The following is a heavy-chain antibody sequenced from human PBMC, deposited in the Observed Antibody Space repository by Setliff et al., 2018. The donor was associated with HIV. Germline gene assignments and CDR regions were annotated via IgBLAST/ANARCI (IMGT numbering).Heavy chain of an antibody. V-gene: IGHV1-46*01. CDR3: AKEQEIGSYLDP. Sequence: GASVKVSCKTSGYSFSIYDIHWVRQAPGQGLEWMGVIHPSGGSTSYAQSFQDRVTMTRDTSTSTVYMELSSLRSDDSAVYFCAKEQEIGSYLDPWGQGTLVTVCS. D-gene: IGHD2-2*02. CDR2: IHPSGGST. CDR1: GYSFSIYD. J-gene: IGHJ5*02.